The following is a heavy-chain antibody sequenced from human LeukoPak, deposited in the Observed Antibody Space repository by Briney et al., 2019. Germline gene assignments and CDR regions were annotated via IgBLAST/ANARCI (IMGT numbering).Heavy chain of an antibody. V-gene: IGHV3-7*03. CDR2: IKEDGSSQ. CDR3: VKDSGWFHFDS. CDR1: GFTFSHSW. Sequence: GGSLRLSCVASGFTFSHSWMTWVRQAPGKGLEWVGHIKEDGSSQNYAGSVKGRFTISRDNAKSSSHLQMNGLRAEDTAMYYCVKDSGWFHFDSWGQGTLVTVSS. D-gene: IGHD6-19*01. J-gene: IGHJ4*02.